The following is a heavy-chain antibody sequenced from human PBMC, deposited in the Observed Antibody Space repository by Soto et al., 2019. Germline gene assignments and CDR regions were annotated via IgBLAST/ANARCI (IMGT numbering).Heavy chain of an antibody. CDR3: ARDWRDYGMDV. Sequence: EVQLVESGGGLVQPGGSLRLSCVASGFTFSRFDMNWVRQARGQGLEWLSFIKAGSTTIEYADSVKGRFTISRYDAKNSLFLHMSDLRVEDTAGYYCARDWRDYGMDVWGQGTTVTVS. J-gene: IGHJ6*02. V-gene: IGHV3-48*01. CDR2: IKAGSTTI. CDR1: GFTFSRFD. D-gene: IGHD3-3*01.